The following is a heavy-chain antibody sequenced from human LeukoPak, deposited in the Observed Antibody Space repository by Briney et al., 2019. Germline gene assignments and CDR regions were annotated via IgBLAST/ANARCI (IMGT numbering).Heavy chain of an antibody. CDR2: IYYVGST. J-gene: IGHJ3*01. CDR3: ARLVTMITFGGVN. D-gene: IGHD3-16*01. Sequence: SETLSLTCSVSGGSISDSNYYWAWIRQPPGKGLEWIATIYYVGSTYYNPSLKSRVAMSVDTSKNQFSLKLNSVTAADTAVYYCARLVTMITFGGVNWGQGTMVTVSS. V-gene: IGHV4-39*01. CDR1: GGSISDSNYY.